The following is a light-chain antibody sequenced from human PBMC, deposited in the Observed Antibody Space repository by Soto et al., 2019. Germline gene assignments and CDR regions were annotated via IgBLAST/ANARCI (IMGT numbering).Light chain of an antibody. J-gene: IGLJ2*01. CDR2: GSS. CDR1: SSNIGAGYD. V-gene: IGLV1-40*01. CDR3: QSYDSSRSGVV. Sequence: QSVLTQPPSVSGAPGQRVTISCTGSSSNIGAGYDVHWYQQLPGTAPKLLIYGSSNRPSGVPDRFSGSKSGTSASLAITGLQAEDEADYCCQSYDSSRSGVVFGGGTKLTVL.